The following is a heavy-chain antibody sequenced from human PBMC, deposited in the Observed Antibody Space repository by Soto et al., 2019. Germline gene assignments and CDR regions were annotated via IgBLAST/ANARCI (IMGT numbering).Heavy chain of an antibody. CDR2: IGTSAGYI. V-gene: IGHV3-11*01. J-gene: IGHJ3*01. D-gene: IGHD7-27*01. CDR3: ARSILGTAGPFDL. CDR1: GFSFSDYF. Sequence: GGSLRLSCAASGFSFSDYFMTWIRQAPGKRLEWVSYIGTSAGYIFYAASVRGRFTISRDNAGNSLSLQMDSLRAEDTAVYYCARSILGTAGPFDLWGPGTMVTVSS.